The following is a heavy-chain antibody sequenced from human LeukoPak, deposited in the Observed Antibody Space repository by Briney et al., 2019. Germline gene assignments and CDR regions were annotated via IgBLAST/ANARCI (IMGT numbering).Heavy chain of an antibody. CDR2: IYYSGST. D-gene: IGHD6-13*01. V-gene: IGHV4-59*08. J-gene: IGHJ6*03. CDR1: GGSISSYY. Sequence: KPSETLSLTCTVSGGSISSYYWSWIRQPPGKGLEWIGYIYYSGSTNYNPSLKSRVTISVDTSKNQFSLKLSSVTAADTAVYYCAGLAAADPRSRYYYYYYMDVWGKGTTVTVSS. CDR3: AGLAAADPRSRYYYYYYMDV.